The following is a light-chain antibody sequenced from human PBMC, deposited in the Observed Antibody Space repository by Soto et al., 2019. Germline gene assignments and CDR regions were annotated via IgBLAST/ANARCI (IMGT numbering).Light chain of an antibody. CDR1: HSLLHSNGYNY. V-gene: IGKV2-28*01. CDR2: LGS. Sequence: DIVMTQSPLSLPVTPGEPASISCRSSHSLLHSNGYNYLDWYLQKPGQSPQLLIYLGSNRASGVPDRFSGSGSGTDFTLKISRVEAEDVGVYYGMQALQTPLTFGGGTKVDIK. J-gene: IGKJ4*01. CDR3: MQALQTPLT.